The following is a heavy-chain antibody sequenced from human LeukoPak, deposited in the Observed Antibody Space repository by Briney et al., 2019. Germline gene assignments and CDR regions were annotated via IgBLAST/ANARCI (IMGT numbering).Heavy chain of an antibody. Sequence: GGSLRLSCVASGFTFDDYAMHWVRQAPGKGLEWVSGITWNSGYIGYADSVKGRFTISRDNAKNSLYLQMNSLRAEDTAVYYCAELGITMIGGVWGKGTTVTISS. D-gene: IGHD3-10*02. CDR1: GFTFDDYA. V-gene: IGHV3-9*01. CDR2: ITWNSGYI. CDR3: AELGITMIGGV. J-gene: IGHJ6*04.